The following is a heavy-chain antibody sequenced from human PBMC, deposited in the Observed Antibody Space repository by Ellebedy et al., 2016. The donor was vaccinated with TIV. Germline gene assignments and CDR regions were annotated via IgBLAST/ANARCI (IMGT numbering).Heavy chain of an antibody. Sequence: SGPTLVQPTQTLTLTCTFSGFSLTTSGVGVGWIRQPPGKALEWLAVIYWDDDKRYSPSLKNRLTIIKDTSNNQVVLIMTNMDPVDTATYYCAHRYIDSSPTWDSGLFDYWGQGTRVTVSS. CDR1: GFSLTTSGVG. D-gene: IGHD3-10*01. J-gene: IGHJ4*02. V-gene: IGHV2-5*02. CDR2: IYWDDDK. CDR3: AHRYIDSSPTWDSGLFDY.